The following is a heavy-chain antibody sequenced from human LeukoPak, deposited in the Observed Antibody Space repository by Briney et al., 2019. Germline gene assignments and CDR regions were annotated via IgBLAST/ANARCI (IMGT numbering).Heavy chain of an antibody. CDR3: ARGGDYYGSGSYDY. CDR1: GGSISSYY. Sequence: SETLSLTCTVSGGSISSYYWSWIRQPPGKGLEWIGYIYYSGSTNYNPSLKSRVTISVDTSKNQFSLKLSSVTAADTAVYYCARGGDYYGSGSYDYWGQGTLVTVSS. D-gene: IGHD3-10*01. J-gene: IGHJ4*02. V-gene: IGHV4-59*01. CDR2: IYYSGST.